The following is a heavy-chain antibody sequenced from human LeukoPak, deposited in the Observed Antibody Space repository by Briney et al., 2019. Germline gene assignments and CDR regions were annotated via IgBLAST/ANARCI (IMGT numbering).Heavy chain of an antibody. J-gene: IGHJ4*02. V-gene: IGHV4-59*08. CDR1: GGSISSYY. D-gene: IGHD6-6*01. CDR3: ARHYGVGSSSARFDN. Sequence: SETLSLTCTVSGGSISSYYWSWIRQPPGRGLEWIGYIYYSGSTNYNPSLKSRVTISVDTSKNQFSLKLSSVTAADTAVYYCARHYGVGSSSARFDNWGQGTLVTVSS. CDR2: IYYSGST.